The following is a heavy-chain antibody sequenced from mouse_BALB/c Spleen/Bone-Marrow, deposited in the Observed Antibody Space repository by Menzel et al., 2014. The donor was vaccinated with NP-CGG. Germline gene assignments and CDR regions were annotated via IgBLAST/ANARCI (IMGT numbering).Heavy chain of an antibody. V-gene: IGHV3-5*02. J-gene: IGHJ2*01. Sequence: EVKVEESGPGLVKPSQTVSLTCTVTGISITTGNYRWSWIRQFPGNKLEWIGYIYYSGTITYNPSLTSRTTITRDTSKNQFFLEMNSLTAEDTATYYCARYDGYFDYWGQGTTLTVSS. CDR2: IYYSGTI. CDR3: ARYDGYFDY. CDR1: GISITTGNYR. D-gene: IGHD2-3*01.